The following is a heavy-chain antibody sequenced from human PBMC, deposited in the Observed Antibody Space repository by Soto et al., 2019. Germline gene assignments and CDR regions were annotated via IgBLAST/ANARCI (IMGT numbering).Heavy chain of an antibody. Sequence: PSETLSLTCAVYGGSFSGYYWSWIRQPPGKGLEWIGEINHSGSTNYNPSLKSRVTISVDTSKNQFSLKLSSVTAADTAVYYCARNTVTTRWFDPWGQGTLVTVSS. D-gene: IGHD4-17*01. J-gene: IGHJ5*02. CDR1: GGSFSGYY. CDR2: INHSGST. V-gene: IGHV4-34*01. CDR3: ARNTVTTRWFDP.